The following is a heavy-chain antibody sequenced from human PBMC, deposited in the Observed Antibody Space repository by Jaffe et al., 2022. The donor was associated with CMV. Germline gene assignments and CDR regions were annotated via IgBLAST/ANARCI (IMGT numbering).Heavy chain of an antibody. J-gene: IGHJ4*02. Sequence: QLQLQESGPGLVKPSETLSLTCTVSGGSISSSSYYWGWIRQPPGKGLEWIGSIYYSGSTYYNPSLKSRVTISVDTSKNQFSLKLSSVTAADTAVYYCARLGQAHSYGYLFDYWGQGTLVTVSS. D-gene: IGHD5-18*01. CDR2: IYYSGST. CDR1: GGSISSSSYY. CDR3: ARLGQAHSYGYLFDY. V-gene: IGHV4-39*01.